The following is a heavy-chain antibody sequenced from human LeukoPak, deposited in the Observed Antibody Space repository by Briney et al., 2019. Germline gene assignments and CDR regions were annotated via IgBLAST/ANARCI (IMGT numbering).Heavy chain of an antibody. CDR3: ARDRGPNDY. CDR1: GLTFSSYA. V-gene: IGHV3-23*01. J-gene: IGHJ4*02. Sequence: GGSLRPSCAASGLTFSSYAMTWVRQAPGKGLEWVSSISSSGASTYHADSVKGRFTISRDNSKNTLYLQLNSLRAEDTAVYYCARDRGPNDYWGQGTLVTVSS. CDR2: ISSSGAST.